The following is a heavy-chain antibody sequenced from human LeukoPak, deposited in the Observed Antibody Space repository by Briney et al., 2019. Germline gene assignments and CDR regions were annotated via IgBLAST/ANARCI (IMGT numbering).Heavy chain of an antibody. D-gene: IGHD6-13*01. CDR1: GYTFTTYW. J-gene: IGHJ4*02. CDR2: IYPGDSDP. Sequence: NSGESLQISCKCSGYTFTTYWIGWVRQLPGKGLEWMGIIYPGDSDPRYSPSFQGQVTISADKSISTAYLQWSSLKASDSAMYYCVRHGLGSSWFGFDYWGQGTLVTVSS. CDR3: VRHGLGSSWFGFDY. V-gene: IGHV5-51*01.